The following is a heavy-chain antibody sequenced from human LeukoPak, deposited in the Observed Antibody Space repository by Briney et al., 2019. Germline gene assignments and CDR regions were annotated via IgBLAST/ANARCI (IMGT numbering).Heavy chain of an antibody. V-gene: IGHV4-34*01. CDR2: INHSGSA. CDR3: ARGVYDFWSGFALGY. Sequence: SETLSLTCAVSGGSFSGYYWTWIRQPPGKGLEWIGEINHSGSANYSPSLSSRVTISLDMSENQFSLKLTSVTAADTAVYYCARGVYDFWSGFALGYWGQGTLVTVSS. J-gene: IGHJ4*02. CDR1: GGSFSGYY. D-gene: IGHD3-3*01.